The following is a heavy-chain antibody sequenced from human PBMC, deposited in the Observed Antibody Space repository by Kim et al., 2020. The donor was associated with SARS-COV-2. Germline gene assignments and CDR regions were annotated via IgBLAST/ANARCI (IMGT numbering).Heavy chain of an antibody. CDR2: IDPSDSYT. J-gene: IGHJ6*02. D-gene: IGHD6-13*01. Sequence: GESLKISCKGSGYSFTSYWISWVRQMPGKGLEWMGRIDPSDSYTNYSPSFQGHVTISADKSISTAYLQWSSLKASDTAMYYCARNVAAAGTIYGMDVWGQGTTVTVSS. V-gene: IGHV5-10-1*01. CDR3: ARNVAAAGTIYGMDV. CDR1: GYSFTSYW.